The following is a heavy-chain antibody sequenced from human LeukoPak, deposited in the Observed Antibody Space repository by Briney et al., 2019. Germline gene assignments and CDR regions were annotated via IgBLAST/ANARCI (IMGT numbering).Heavy chain of an antibody. CDR3: ARVLGTAAAGTSWFDP. CDR1: GGTFCSYA. J-gene: IGHJ5*02. V-gene: IGHV1-69*13. D-gene: IGHD6-13*01. CDR2: IIPIFGTA. Sequence: ASVKVSCKASGGTFCSYAISWVRQAPGQGLEWMGGIIPIFGTANYAQKFQGRVTITADESTSTAYMELSSLRSEDTAVYYCARVLGTAAAGTSWFDPWGQGTLVTVSS.